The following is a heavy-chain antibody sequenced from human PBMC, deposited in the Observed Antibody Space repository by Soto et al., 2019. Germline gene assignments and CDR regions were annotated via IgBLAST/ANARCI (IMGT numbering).Heavy chain of an antibody. J-gene: IGHJ3*02. Sequence: SETLSLTCTVSGGSISSSSYYWGWIRQPPGKGLEWIGSIYYSGSTYYNPSLKSRVTISVDTSKNQFSLKLSSVTAADTAVYYCASSSSDYDFWSGYYPSSHAFDIWGQGTMVTVSS. D-gene: IGHD3-3*01. V-gene: IGHV4-39*01. CDR3: ASSSSDYDFWSGYYPSSHAFDI. CDR1: GGSISSSSYY. CDR2: IYYSGST.